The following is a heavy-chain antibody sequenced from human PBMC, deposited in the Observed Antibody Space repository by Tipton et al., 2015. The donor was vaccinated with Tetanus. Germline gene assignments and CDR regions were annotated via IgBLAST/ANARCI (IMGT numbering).Heavy chain of an antibody. V-gene: IGHV5-51*01. CDR2: IYPGDSDT. CDR1: GYSFTSYW. J-gene: IGHJ4*02. CDR3: ARRVYGSDLYYFDY. D-gene: IGHD3-10*01. Sequence: QLVQSGAEVKKPGESLKISCKGSGYSFTSYWIGWVRQMPGQGLEWMGSIYPGDSDTRYRPPFQGQVTMSADKSISTAYLQWSSLKASDTAMYYCARRVYGSDLYYFDYWGQGTLVTVSS.